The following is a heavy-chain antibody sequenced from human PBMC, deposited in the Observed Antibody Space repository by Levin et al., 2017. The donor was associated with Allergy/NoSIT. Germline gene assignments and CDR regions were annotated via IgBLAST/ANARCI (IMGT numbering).Heavy chain of an antibody. D-gene: IGHD3-16*02. CDR3: AKDKSLGELSYGYYFDY. CDR1: GFTFSSYA. Sequence: GVLRLSCAASGFTFSSYAMSWVRQAPGKGLEWVSAISGSGGSTYYADSVKGRFTISRGNSKNTLYLQMNSLRAEDTAVYYCAKDKSLGELSYGYYFDYWGQGTLVTVSS. CDR2: ISGSGGST. J-gene: IGHJ4*02. V-gene: IGHV3-23*01.